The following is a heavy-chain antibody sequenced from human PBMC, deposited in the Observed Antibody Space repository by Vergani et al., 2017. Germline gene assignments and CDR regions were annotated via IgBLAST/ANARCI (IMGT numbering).Heavy chain of an antibody. CDR2: IWYDGSNK. CDR1: GFTFSSYG. CDR3: AFPDSSGPFDY. J-gene: IGHJ4*02. V-gene: IGHV3-33*01. Sequence: QVQLVESGGGVVQPGRSLRLSCAASGFTFSSYGMHWVRQAPGKGLEWVAVIWYDGSNKYYADSVKGRFTISRDNSKNTLYLQVNSLRAEDTAVYYCAFPDSSGPFDYWGQGTLVTVSS. D-gene: IGHD6-19*01.